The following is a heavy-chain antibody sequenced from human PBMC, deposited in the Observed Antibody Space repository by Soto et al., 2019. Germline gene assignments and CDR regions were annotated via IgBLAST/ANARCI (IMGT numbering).Heavy chain of an antibody. Sequence: EVQLLESGGGLVQPGGSLRLSCAASEFTFSNYAMSWVRQAPGKGLEWVSAISYGGGTTYYADSVKGRFTISRDNSKNTLNLQLISLRAVDTTVYYCAKNPGYCDCCTGYHFDYLGHGALVTVSS. CDR2: ISYGGGTT. D-gene: IGHD3-3*01. CDR1: EFTFSNYA. CDR3: AKNPGYCDCCTGYHFDY. V-gene: IGHV3-23*01. J-gene: IGHJ4*01.